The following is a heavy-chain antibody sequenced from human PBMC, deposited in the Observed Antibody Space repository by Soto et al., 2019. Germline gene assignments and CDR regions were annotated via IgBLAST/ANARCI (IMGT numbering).Heavy chain of an antibody. CDR3: ATHPGGGGY. V-gene: IGHV3-53*01. J-gene: IGHJ4*02. CDR2: IYGGGYT. Sequence: WWSLRLSCSVSVFTVSNNYMSWVRQAPGKGLEGVSVIYGGGYTAYGDSVKGRFTISRDNSKNTLYLQMNSLRADDTAVYYCATHPGGGGYWGQGTLVTVSS. CDR1: VFTVSNNY. D-gene: IGHD3-10*01.